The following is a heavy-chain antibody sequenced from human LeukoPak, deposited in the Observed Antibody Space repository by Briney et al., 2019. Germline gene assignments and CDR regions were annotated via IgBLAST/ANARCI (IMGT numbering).Heavy chain of an antibody. Sequence: PGGSLRLSCAASGFTFSRYAMSWVRQAPGKGLEWVSAISGSGGSTYYADSVKGRFTISRDNSKNTLYLQMNSLRAEDTAVYYCAKGMGGYLYFDYWGQGTLVTVSS. CDR2: ISGSGGST. V-gene: IGHV3-23*01. CDR3: AKGMGGYLYFDY. CDR1: GFTFSRYA. J-gene: IGHJ4*02. D-gene: IGHD1-26*01.